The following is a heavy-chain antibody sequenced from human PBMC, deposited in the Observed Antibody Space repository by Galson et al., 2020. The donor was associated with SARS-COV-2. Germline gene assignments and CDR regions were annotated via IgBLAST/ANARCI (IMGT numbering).Heavy chain of an antibody. J-gene: IGHJ3*02. Sequence: GESLKTSCAASGFTFSSHDMHWVRQATGKGLEWVSAIGTAGDTYYPGSVKGRFTISRENAKNSLYLQTNSLRAGDTAVYYCARGTFRDGYNHDAFDIWGQGTMVTVSS. CDR2: IGTAGDT. D-gene: IGHD5-12*01. V-gene: IGHV3-13*01. CDR1: GFTFSSHD. CDR3: ARGTFRDGYNHDAFDI.